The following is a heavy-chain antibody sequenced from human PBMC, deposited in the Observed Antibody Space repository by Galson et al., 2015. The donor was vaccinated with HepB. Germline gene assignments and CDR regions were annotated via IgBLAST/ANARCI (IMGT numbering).Heavy chain of an antibody. CDR3: AQSVEWLDIKNFFPF. V-gene: IGHV1-69*04. CDR2: VIPSFGII. D-gene: IGHD3-3*01. Sequence: SVKVSCKASGGTLSNSAITWVRQAPGQGLEWMGRVIPSFGIIKYSQRFQGRVSMTADTSTNVAYLDLTSLTSADTAVYFCAQSVEWLDIKNFFPFWGQGTLVTVSS. CDR1: GGTLSNSA. J-gene: IGHJ1*01.